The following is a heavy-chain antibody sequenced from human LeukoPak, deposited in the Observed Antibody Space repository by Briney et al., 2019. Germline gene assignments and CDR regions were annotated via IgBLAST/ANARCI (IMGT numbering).Heavy chain of an antibody. CDR3: ARDHRNWFDP. V-gene: IGHV4-31*03. Sequence: SETLSLTCTVSGGSISSGGYYWSWIRQHPGKGLEWIGYIYYSGSTYYNPSLKSRVTIPVDTSKNQFSLKLSSVTAADTAVYYCARDHRNWFDPWGQGTLVTVSS. J-gene: IGHJ5*02. CDR1: GGSISSGGYY. CDR2: IYYSGST.